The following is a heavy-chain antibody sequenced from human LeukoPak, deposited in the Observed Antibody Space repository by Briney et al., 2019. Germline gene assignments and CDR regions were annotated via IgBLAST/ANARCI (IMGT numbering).Heavy chain of an antibody. CDR3: ARIYCSSTSCNGEGFDP. CDR2: IYYSGST. CDR1: GGSISSSSYY. J-gene: IGHJ5*02. D-gene: IGHD2-2*01. V-gene: IGHV4-39*01. Sequence: SETLSLTCTVSGGSISSSSYYWGWIRQPPGKGLEWIGSIYYSGSTYYNPSLKSRFTISVDTSKNQFSLKLSSVTAADTAVYYCARIYCSSTSCNGEGFDPWGQGTLVTVSS.